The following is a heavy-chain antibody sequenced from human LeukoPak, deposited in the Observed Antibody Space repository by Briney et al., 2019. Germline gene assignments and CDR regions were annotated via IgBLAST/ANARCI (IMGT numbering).Heavy chain of an antibody. Sequence: GASVKVSCKVSGYTLTELSMHWVRQAPGEGLEWMGGFDPEDGETIYAQKFQGRVTMTEDTSTDTAYMELSSLRSEDTAVYYCATDLYYDSSGYPNWFDPWGQGTLVTVSS. CDR3: ATDLYYDSSGYPNWFDP. CDR1: GYTLTELS. D-gene: IGHD3-22*01. J-gene: IGHJ5*02. V-gene: IGHV1-24*01. CDR2: FDPEDGET.